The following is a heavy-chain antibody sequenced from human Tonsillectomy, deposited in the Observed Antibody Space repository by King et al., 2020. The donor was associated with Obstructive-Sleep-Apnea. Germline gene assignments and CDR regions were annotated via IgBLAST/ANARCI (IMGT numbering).Heavy chain of an antibody. D-gene: IGHD1-26*01. J-gene: IGHJ4*02. V-gene: IGHV5-51*01. CDR1: GYRFTSHW. CDR2: IYPGDSDT. CDR3: ARLRSSRAFDY. Sequence: VQLVESGAEVKKPGESLKISCKDSGYRFTSHWIGWVRQMPGKGLEWMGIIYPGDSDTRYSPSFQGQVTMSVDRSISTAYLQWSRLEASDSAMYYCARLRSSRAFDYWGQGTLVTVSS.